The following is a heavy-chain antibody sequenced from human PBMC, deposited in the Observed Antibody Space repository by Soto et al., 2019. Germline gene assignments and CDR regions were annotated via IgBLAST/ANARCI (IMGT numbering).Heavy chain of an antibody. CDR2: TYYRSKWYN. CDR1: GDSVSSNSAA. J-gene: IGHJ4*02. CDR3: AKSPFDYFWGSYRYTGGYFDY. V-gene: IGHV6-1*01. Sequence: SQTLSLTCAISGDSVSSNSAAWNWIRQSPSRGLEWLGRTYYRSKWYNDYAVSVKSRITINPDTSKNQFSLQLNSVTPEDTAVYYCAKSPFDYFWGSYRYTGGYFDYWGQGTLVTVSS. D-gene: IGHD3-16*02.